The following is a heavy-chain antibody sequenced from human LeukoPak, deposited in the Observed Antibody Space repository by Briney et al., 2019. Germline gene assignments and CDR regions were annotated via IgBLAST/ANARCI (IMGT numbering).Heavy chain of an antibody. V-gene: IGHV3-30*04. CDR1: GLAFSSYS. CDR3: ARDFTPEWFNIH. D-gene: IGHD3-3*01. CDR2: ISYDGSDE. J-gene: IGHJ4*02. Sequence: GGSLRLSCVASGLAFSSYSMHWVRQAPGKGLEWVGVISYDGSDEYYTDSVKGRFTISRDNSKNTVYLQMNSLRADDTAVYYCARDFTPEWFNIHWGQGTLVTVS.